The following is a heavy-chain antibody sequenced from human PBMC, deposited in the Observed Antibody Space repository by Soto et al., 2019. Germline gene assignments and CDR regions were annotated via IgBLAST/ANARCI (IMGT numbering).Heavy chain of an antibody. D-gene: IGHD6-13*01. Sequence: ASVKVSCKASGYTFTSYGISWVRQAPGQGLEWMGWISAYNGNTNYAQKLQGRVTMTTDTSTCTAYMELRSVRSDDTAVFYCARDLGAAAGSNGWFDPWGQGTLVTVSS. J-gene: IGHJ5*02. CDR3: ARDLGAAAGSNGWFDP. CDR2: ISAYNGNT. V-gene: IGHV1-18*01. CDR1: GYTFTSYG.